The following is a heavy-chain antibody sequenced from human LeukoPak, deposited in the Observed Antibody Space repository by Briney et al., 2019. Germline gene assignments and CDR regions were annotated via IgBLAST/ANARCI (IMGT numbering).Heavy chain of an antibody. CDR3: TSYNTRDAFHI. CDR1: GFTANYAW. Sequence: GGSLRLSCAVSGFTANYAWMSWVRQAPGKGLEWVGRIKSKTDGGTTDYAAPVKGRFTISRDDSKNTLYLEMNSLKTEDTAVYYCTSYNTRDAFHIWGQGTMVTVSS. D-gene: IGHD1-14*01. CDR2: IKSKTDGGTT. V-gene: IGHV3-15*01. J-gene: IGHJ3*02.